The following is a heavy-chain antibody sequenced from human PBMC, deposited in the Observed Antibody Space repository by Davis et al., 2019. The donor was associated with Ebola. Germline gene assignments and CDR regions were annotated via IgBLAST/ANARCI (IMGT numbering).Heavy chain of an antibody. CDR3: TGGNSPDY. Sequence: GGSLRLSCAASPFSFSVSAMHWVRQASGKGLEWVGRIRSKANSYATAYAASVKGRFTISRDDSKNTAYLQMNSLNTEDTAVYYCTGGNSPDYWGQGTLVTV. CDR2: IRSKANSYAT. D-gene: IGHD4-23*01. V-gene: IGHV3-73*01. J-gene: IGHJ4*02. CDR1: PFSFSVSA.